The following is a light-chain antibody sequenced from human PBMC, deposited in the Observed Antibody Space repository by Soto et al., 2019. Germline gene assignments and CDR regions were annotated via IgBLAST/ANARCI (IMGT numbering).Light chain of an antibody. V-gene: IGKV1-5*03. J-gene: IGKJ2*01. CDR3: QQYNNYPFT. CDR1: QRINSW. Sequence: DIQMTQSPSTLSASVGDRVTITCRASQRINSWLAWYQQKPGKAPKLLIYKASSLEGGVPSRFSGSGSGTEFTLTVSGLQPDDFATYFCQQYNNYPFTFGQGTNLEMK. CDR2: KAS.